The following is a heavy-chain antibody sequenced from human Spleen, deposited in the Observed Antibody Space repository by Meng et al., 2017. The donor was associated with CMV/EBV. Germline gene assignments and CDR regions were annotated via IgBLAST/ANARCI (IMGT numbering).Heavy chain of an antibody. CDR2: VDPADGKV. V-gene: IGHV1-69-2*01. CDR3: ATLGATSDY. D-gene: IGHD1-26*01. CDR1: GYTFIEYY. J-gene: IGHJ4*02. Sequence: KHSGRVSGYTFIEYYIHWVRQAPGKGLEWLGLVDPADGKVMFEEKFQGRLTISADRSTDTAYMELSSLRSDDTALYYCATLGATSDYWGQGTLVTVSS.